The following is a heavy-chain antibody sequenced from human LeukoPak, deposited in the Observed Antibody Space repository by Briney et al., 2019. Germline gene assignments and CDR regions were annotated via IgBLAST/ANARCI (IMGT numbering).Heavy chain of an antibody. CDR1: GFTFSSYG. J-gene: IGHJ4*02. CDR3: AKDHYYDSSGYYLPAFDY. Sequence: PGRSLRLYCAASGFTFSSYGMHWVRQAPGKGLEWVAVIWYDGSNKYYVDSVKGRFTISRDNSKNTLYLQMNSLRAEDTAVYYCAKDHYYDSSGYYLPAFDYWGQGTLVTVSS. V-gene: IGHV3-33*06. D-gene: IGHD3-22*01. CDR2: IWYDGSNK.